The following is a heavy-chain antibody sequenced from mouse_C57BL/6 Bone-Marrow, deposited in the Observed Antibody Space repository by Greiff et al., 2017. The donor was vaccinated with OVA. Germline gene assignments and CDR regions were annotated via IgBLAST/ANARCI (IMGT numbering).Heavy chain of an antibody. CDR1: GFTFSDYG. CDR3: ARTLYYSNYGGFAY. Sequence: EVMLVESGGGLVKPGGSLKLSCAASGFTFSDYGMHWVRQAPEKGLEWVAYISSGSSTIYFADTVKGRFTISRDNAKNTLFLQMTSLRSEDTAMYYCARTLYYSNYGGFAYWGQGTLVTVSA. D-gene: IGHD2-5*01. V-gene: IGHV5-17*01. CDR2: ISSGSSTI. J-gene: IGHJ3*01.